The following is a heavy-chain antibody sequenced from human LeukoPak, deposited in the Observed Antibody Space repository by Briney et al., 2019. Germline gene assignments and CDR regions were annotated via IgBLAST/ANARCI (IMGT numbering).Heavy chain of an antibody. CDR3: ARDVCHDAFDI. CDR2: IYYSGST. V-gene: IGHV4-59*08. J-gene: IGHJ3*02. CDR1: GGSISSYY. Sequence: SETLSLTCTVSGGSISSYYWSWIRQPPGKGLEWIGYIYYSGSTNYNPSLKSRVTISVDTSKNQFSLKLSSVTAADTAVYYCARDVCHDAFDIWGQGIMVTVSS.